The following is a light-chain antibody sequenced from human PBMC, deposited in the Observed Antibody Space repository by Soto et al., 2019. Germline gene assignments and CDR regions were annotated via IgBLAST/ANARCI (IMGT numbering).Light chain of an antibody. V-gene: IGKV1-12*02. Sequence: DIRLTHSPSAFSASVGDKVTLIFGASRDIASWLVWYQQQPGKAPKVRIFAASSLQNGVPSRFSGSGYGTDFTLTISSLQPEDFATYYCQQARSFPWTFGQGTKVEIK. CDR2: AAS. J-gene: IGKJ1*01. CDR3: QQARSFPWT. CDR1: RDIASW.